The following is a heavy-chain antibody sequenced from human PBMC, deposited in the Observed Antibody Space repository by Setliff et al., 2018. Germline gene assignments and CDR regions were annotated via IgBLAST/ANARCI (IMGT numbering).Heavy chain of an antibody. V-gene: IGHV3-74*01. Sequence: PGGSLRLSCAASGFTFSNYWMHWVRQVPGKGLVWVSHMSDDGSTTNYGDSVKGRFIISRDNAKSTLYLQMNSLGADDTAVYYCANVLIGGPGTLVTVSS. CDR3: ANVLI. D-gene: IGHD3-16*01. J-gene: IGHJ1*01. CDR1: GFTFSNYW. CDR2: MSDDGSTT.